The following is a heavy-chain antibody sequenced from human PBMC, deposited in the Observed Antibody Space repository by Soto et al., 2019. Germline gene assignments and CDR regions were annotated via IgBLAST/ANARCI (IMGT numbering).Heavy chain of an antibody. V-gene: IGHV3-30*18. J-gene: IGHJ6*02. D-gene: IGHD4-4*01. CDR1: GFTVSSYG. CDR2: ISYDGSNK. CDR3: AKEGSTVVTPYYYYGMDV. Sequence: SLRLSCAASGFTVSSYGMHWVRQAPGKGLEWVAVISYDGSNKYYADSVKGRFTISRDNSKNTLYLQMNSLRAEDTAVYYCAKEGSTVVTPYYYYGMDVWGQGTTVTVPS.